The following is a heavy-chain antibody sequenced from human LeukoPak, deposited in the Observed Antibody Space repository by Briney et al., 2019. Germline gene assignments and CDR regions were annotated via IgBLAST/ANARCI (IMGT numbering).Heavy chain of an antibody. J-gene: IGHJ1*01. V-gene: IGHV4-61*01. CDR3: ARDDDDSNEYFLH. CDR2: IAYTGST. Sequence: SETLSLTCSVSGGSVSGGSISSYYWSWMRQPPGKGLEWIGFIAYTGSTNYNPSLKSRVTISVDKSKNQFSLRLSSVTAADTAVYYCARDDDDSNEYFLHWGQGTLVTVSS. D-gene: IGHD3-22*01. CDR1: GGSVSGGSISSYY.